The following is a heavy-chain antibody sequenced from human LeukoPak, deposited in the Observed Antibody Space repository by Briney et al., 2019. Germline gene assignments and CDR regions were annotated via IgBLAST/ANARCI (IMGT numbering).Heavy chain of an antibody. CDR3: ARRRITMFRFDY. Sequence: SETLSLTCAVYGGSFSGYYWSWIRQPPGKGLEWIGEINHSGSTNYNPSLKSRVTMSVDTSKNQFSLKLSSVTAADTAVYYCARRRITMFRFDYWGQGTLVTVSS. J-gene: IGHJ4*02. CDR2: INHSGST. D-gene: IGHD3-10*02. V-gene: IGHV4-34*01. CDR1: GGSFSGYY.